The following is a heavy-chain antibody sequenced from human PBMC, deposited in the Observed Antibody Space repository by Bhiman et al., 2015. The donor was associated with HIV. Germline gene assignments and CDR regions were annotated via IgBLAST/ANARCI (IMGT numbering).Heavy chain of an antibody. CDR3: ARGSSSSLSAERFDP. J-gene: IGHJ5*02. V-gene: IGHV3-21*01. CDR1: GFTLSSH. CDR2: SSYYI. D-gene: IGHD6-6*01. Sequence: EVQLVESGGGLVKPGGSLRLSCAASGFTLSSHSSSYYIYYADSVKGRFTISRDNAKNSLYLQMNSLRAEDTAVYYCARGSSSSLSAERFDPWGQGTLVTVSS.